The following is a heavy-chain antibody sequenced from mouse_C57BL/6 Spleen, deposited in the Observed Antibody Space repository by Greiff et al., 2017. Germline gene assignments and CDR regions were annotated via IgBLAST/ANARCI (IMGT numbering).Heavy chain of an antibody. Sequence: EVQRVESGGGLVKPGGSLKLSCAASGFTFSSYAMSWVRQTPEKRLEWVATISDGGSYTYYPDNVKGRFTISRDNAKNNLYLQMSHLKSEDTAMYYCARDRSHYYAMDYWGQGTSVTVSS. CDR3: ARDRSHYYAMDY. CDR2: ISDGGSYT. J-gene: IGHJ4*01. CDR1: GFTFSSYA. V-gene: IGHV5-4*01.